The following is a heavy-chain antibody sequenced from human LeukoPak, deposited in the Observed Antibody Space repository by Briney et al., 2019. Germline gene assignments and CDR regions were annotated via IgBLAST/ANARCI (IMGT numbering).Heavy chain of an antibody. J-gene: IGHJ4*02. Sequence: GGSLRLSCAASGFTFSSYAMSWVRQAPGKGLEWVSAISGSGGSTYYADSVKGRFTISRDNSKNTLYLQMNSLRAEDTAVYYCAKEMPTSRINVPWLSQGYYFDYWGQGTLVTVSS. CDR1: GFTFSSYA. V-gene: IGHV3-23*01. CDR2: ISGSGGST. CDR3: AKEMPTSRINVPWLSQGYYFDY. D-gene: IGHD1-14*01.